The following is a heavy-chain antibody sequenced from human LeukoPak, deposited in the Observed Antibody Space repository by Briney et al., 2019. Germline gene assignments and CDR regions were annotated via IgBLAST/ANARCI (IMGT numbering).Heavy chain of an antibody. V-gene: IGHV3-7*01. J-gene: IGHJ4*02. D-gene: IGHD4-23*01. CDR2: IKEDGSEI. CDR3: ARDRGYSSFDY. CDR1: AFTFSNYW. Sequence: GGSLRLSCAASAFTFSNYWMSWVRQAPEKGLEWVANIKEDGSEINYVDSVKGRFTISRDNAKNSLYLQMNSLTVDDTAVYYCARDRGYSSFDYWGQGTLVTVSS.